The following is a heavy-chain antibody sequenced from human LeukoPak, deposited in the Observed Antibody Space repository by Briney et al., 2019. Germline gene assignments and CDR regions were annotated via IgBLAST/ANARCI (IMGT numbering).Heavy chain of an antibody. Sequence: ASVKVSCKVSGYTLTELSMHWVRQAPGKGFEWMGRFDPEKGETIYAQKFQGRVTMTEDTSTDTAYMELSSLRSEDTAVYYCATRTATSYAFDIWGQGTMVTVSS. CDR3: ATRTATSYAFDI. CDR2: FDPEKGET. V-gene: IGHV1-24*01. J-gene: IGHJ3*02. D-gene: IGHD1-26*01. CDR1: GYTLTELS.